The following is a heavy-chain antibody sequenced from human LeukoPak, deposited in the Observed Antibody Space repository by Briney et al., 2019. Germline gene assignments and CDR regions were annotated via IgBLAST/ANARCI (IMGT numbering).Heavy chain of an antibody. Sequence: TLSLTCTVSGLSISSGGYDWGWIRQQRGKGREWIGYIYYSGSTYDNPSLKSRLTISVDTSKNQFSLKLSSVTAAATAVYYCARDRHCSSTSCYHYYYGMDVWGQGTTVTVSS. J-gene: IGHJ6*02. CDR3: ARDRHCSSTSCYHYYYGMDV. V-gene: IGHV4-31*03. CDR2: IYYSGST. CDR1: GLSISSGGYD. D-gene: IGHD2-2*01.